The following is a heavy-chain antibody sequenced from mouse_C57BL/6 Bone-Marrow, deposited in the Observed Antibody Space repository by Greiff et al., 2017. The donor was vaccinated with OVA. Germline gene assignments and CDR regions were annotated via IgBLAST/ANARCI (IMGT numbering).Heavy chain of an antibody. CDR3: ARGIGWLLRVDY. CDR1: GYTFTSYW. Sequence: QQSCKASGYTFTSYWMHWVKQRPGRGLEWIGRIDPNSGGTKYNEKFKSKATLTVDKPSSTAYMQLSSLTSEDSAVYYCARGIGWLLRVDYWGQGTTLTVSS. D-gene: IGHD2-3*01. J-gene: IGHJ2*01. CDR2: IDPNSGGT. V-gene: IGHV1-72*01.